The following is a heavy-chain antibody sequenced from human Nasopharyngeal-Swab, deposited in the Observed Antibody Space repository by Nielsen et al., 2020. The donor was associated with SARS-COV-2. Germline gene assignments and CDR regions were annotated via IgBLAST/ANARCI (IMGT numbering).Heavy chain of an antibody. CDR2: MNPNSGNT. J-gene: IGHJ4*02. CDR3: ARCRKHDHYYDSSGYTDY. V-gene: IGHV1-8*03. CDR1: AYTFTSYD. Sequence: ASVKVSCKASAYTFTSYDINWVRQATGQGLEWMGWMNPNSGNTGYAKKFQGRVTITRNTSISTAYMELSSLRSEDTAVYYCARCRKHDHYYDSSGYTDYWGQGTLVTVSS. D-gene: IGHD3-22*01.